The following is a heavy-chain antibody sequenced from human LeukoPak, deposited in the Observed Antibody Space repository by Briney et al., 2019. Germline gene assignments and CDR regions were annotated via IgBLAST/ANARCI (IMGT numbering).Heavy chain of an antibody. V-gene: IGHV3-30-3*01. J-gene: IGHJ4*02. CDR1: GFTVSRNY. CDR2: ISYDGSNK. Sequence: GGSLRLSCAASGFTVSRNYMSWVRQAPGKGLEWVAVISYDGSNKYYADSVKGRFTISRDNSKNTLYLQMNSLRAEDTAVYYCARNHKWWLPDYWGQGTLVTVSS. CDR3: ARNHKWWLPDY. D-gene: IGHD2-8*01.